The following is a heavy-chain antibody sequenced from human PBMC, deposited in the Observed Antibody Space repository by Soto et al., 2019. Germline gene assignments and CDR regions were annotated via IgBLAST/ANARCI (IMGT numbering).Heavy chain of an antibody. V-gene: IGHV3-43*01. CDR1: GFTFDDYT. D-gene: IGHD2-21*01. J-gene: IGHJ4*02. Sequence: DVQLVESGGVVVQPGGSLRLSCAASGFTFDDYTMHWVRQAPGKGLEWVSLISWDGGSTYYADSVKGRFTISRDNSKNSLYLQMNSLRTEDTALYYCAKGGQSMHKYYFDYWGQGTLVTVSS. CDR3: AKGGQSMHKYYFDY. CDR2: ISWDGGST.